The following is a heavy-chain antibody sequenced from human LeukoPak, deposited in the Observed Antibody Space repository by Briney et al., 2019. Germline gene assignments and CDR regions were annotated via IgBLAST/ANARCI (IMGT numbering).Heavy chain of an antibody. CDR2: INHSGST. CDR1: GGSFSGYY. J-gene: IGHJ3*02. Sequence: PSETLSLTCAVYGGSFSGYYWSWIRQPPGKGLEWIGEINHSGSTNYNPSLKSRVTISVDTSKNQFSLKLSSVTAADTAVYYCARMLPNTWTQLWLPRGDAFDIWGQGTMVTVSS. CDR3: ARMLPNTWTQLWLPRGDAFDI. D-gene: IGHD5-18*01. V-gene: IGHV4-34*01.